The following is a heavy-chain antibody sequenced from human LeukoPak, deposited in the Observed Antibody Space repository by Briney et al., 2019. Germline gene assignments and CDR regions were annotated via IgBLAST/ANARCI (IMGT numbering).Heavy chain of an antibody. Sequence: GGSLRLSCGVSGFTVSDNYMTWVRQAPGKGLEWVSVIYKDGTTYYADSVKGRFTISGDNSKNTLYLQMNSLRAEDTAVYYCARDALLSGYCSSTSCYLGLIDYWGQGTLVTVSS. CDR1: GFTVSDNY. D-gene: IGHD2-2*01. J-gene: IGHJ4*02. CDR2: IYKDGTT. V-gene: IGHV3-53*05. CDR3: ARDALLSGYCSSTSCYLGLIDY.